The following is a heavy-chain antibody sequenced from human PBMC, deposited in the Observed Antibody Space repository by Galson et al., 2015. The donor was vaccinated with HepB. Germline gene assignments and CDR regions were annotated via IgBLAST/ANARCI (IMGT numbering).Heavy chain of an antibody. CDR2: ISGSGDST. Sequence: SLRLSCADSGFTFSSYAMSWVRQAPGKGLEWVSHISGSGDSTYYADFVKGRFTVSRDNSKNTLYLQMNSLRAEDTAVYYCAKDMTTETTGWFDPWGQGTLVTVSS. CDR3: AKDMTTETTGWFDP. V-gene: IGHV3-23*01. D-gene: IGHD4-17*01. CDR1: GFTFSSYA. J-gene: IGHJ5*02.